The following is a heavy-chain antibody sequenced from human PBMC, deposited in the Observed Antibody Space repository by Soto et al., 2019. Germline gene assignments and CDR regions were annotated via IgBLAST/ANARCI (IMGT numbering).Heavy chain of an antibody. CDR1: GYSFTSYW. J-gene: IGHJ6*02. CDR3: ARSTYYDFWSGSPRGYYGMDV. D-gene: IGHD3-3*01. V-gene: IGHV5-10-1*03. Sequence: EVQLVQSGAEVKKPGESLRISCKGSGYSFTSYWISWVRQMPGKGLEWMGRIDPSDSYTNYSPSFQGHVTISADKSISTAYLQWSSLKASDTAMYYCARSTYYDFWSGSPRGYYGMDVWGQGTTVTVS. CDR2: IDPSDSYT.